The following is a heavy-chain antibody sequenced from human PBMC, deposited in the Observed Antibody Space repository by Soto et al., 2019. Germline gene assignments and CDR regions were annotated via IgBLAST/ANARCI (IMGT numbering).Heavy chain of an antibody. Sequence: SGPTLVNPTQTLTLTCTFSGFSLTTTTVGVGWIRQPPGKALEWLALIYSNDDRRYSPSLKSRLTITKDTSKNQVVLTMTDVDPVDTATYFCAHKSAYSYGSYFFDYWGQGTLVTVSS. CDR1: GFSLTTTTVG. V-gene: IGHV2-5*01. J-gene: IGHJ4*02. CDR2: IYSNDDR. D-gene: IGHD5-18*01. CDR3: AHKSAYSYGSYFFDY.